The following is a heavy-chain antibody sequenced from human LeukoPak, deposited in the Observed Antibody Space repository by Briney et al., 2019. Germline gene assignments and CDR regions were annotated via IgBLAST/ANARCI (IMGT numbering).Heavy chain of an antibody. CDR1: GFIFSSYA. J-gene: IGHJ4*02. CDR3: ARARFGYNRGPFDY. Sequence: PGGSLRLSCAASGFIFSSYAMHWVRQAPGKGLEWVAFISCDGSNKHYAEPVQGRFTISRDNSKNTLYLQMNSLRPEDTAVYYCARARFGYNRGPFDYWGQGILVTVSS. V-gene: IGHV3-30-3*01. D-gene: IGHD5-24*01. CDR2: ISCDGSNK.